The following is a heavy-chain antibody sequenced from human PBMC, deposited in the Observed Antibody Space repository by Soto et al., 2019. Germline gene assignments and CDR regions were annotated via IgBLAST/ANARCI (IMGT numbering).Heavy chain of an antibody. J-gene: IGHJ6*02. V-gene: IGHV3-23*01. Sequence: GGSLRLSCAASGFTFSTYAMSWVRQAPGKGLEWVSAISGSGGSTYYADSVKGRFTISRDNSKNTLFLQMNSLRAEDTAVYYCASRGGVTGTDGYYYYGMDVWGQGTTVTVSS. CDR3: ASRGGVTGTDGYYYYGMDV. CDR2: ISGSGGST. D-gene: IGHD1-20*01. CDR1: GFTFSTYA.